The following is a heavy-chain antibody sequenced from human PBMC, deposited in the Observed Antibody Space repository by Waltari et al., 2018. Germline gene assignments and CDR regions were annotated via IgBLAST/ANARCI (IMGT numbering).Heavy chain of an antibody. J-gene: IGHJ3*01. V-gene: IGHV3-48*01. CDR3: VRDHRHGFDV. CDR1: GFTLGTFN. CDR2: MTTTSRII. Sequence: EVQLIESGGNLIEPGGSLRLSCLASGFTLGTFNRNWVRQAPGKGLEWIAYMTTTSRIIIYADSVRGRFTISRDNAKDSLYLQMNSLRPEDTAVYHCVRDHRHGFDVWGQGTMVTVSS.